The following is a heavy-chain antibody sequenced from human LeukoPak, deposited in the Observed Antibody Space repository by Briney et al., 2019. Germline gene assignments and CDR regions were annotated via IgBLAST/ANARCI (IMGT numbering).Heavy chain of an antibody. D-gene: IGHD5-18*01. CDR3: ARVGYGPNWIDP. V-gene: IGHV3-48*03. CDR1: GFTFSSYE. Sequence: PGGSLRLSCAASGFTFSSYEMNWVRQAPGKGLEWVSYISSSGSTIYYADSVKGRFTISRDNAKNSLYLQMNSLRAEDTAVYYCARVGYGPNWIDPWGQGTLVTVSS. CDR2: ISSSGSTI. J-gene: IGHJ5*02.